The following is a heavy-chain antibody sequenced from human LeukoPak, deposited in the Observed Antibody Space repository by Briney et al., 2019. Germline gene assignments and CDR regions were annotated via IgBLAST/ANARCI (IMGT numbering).Heavy chain of an antibody. CDR2: IYSHGNT. J-gene: IGHJ4*02. CDR3: AKRDYGTEFDY. Sequence: GGSLRLSCAASGFIVSSSHMSWIRQAPGKGLEWVSLIYSHGNTHYADSVKGRFTISRDNSKNTLYLQMNSLRAEDTAVYYCAKRDYGTEFDYWGQGTLVTVSS. V-gene: IGHV3-53*01. CDR1: GFIVSSSH. D-gene: IGHD4-17*01.